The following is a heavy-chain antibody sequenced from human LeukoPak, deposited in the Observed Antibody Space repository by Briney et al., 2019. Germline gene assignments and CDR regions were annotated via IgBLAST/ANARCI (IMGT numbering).Heavy chain of an antibody. V-gene: IGHV4-59*11. CDR3: ARVSYDSSGYPFDY. CDR2: IFYSGST. J-gene: IGHJ4*02. CDR1: GGSISSHY. D-gene: IGHD3-22*01. Sequence: PSETLSHTCTVSGGSISSHYWSWIRQPPGKGLEWVGYIFYSGSTNYNPSLKSRLTISVDTSTNQFSLNLNSVTAADTAVYYCARVSYDSSGYPFDYWGQGTLVTVSS.